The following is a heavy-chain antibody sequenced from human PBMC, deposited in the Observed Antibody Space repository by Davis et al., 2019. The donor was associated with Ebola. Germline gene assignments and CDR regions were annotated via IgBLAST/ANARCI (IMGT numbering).Heavy chain of an antibody. CDR1: GFDFSYYA. Sequence: GGSLRLSCAASGFDFSYYAMHWVRQAPGKGLEWVAVISFDGSHIYYADSVKGRFTISRDNAKNSLYLHMNSLRDEDTAVYYCARDPARLGGYYFDYWGQGTLVTVSS. CDR3: ARDPARLGGYYFDY. J-gene: IGHJ4*02. V-gene: IGHV3-30*04. CDR2: ISFDGSHI. D-gene: IGHD3-16*01.